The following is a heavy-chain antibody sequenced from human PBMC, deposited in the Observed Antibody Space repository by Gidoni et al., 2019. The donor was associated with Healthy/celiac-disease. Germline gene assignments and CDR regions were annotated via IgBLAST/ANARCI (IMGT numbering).Heavy chain of an antibody. V-gene: IGHV3-48*03. CDR3: ARERRGGIVVVPAANGMDV. CDR1: GFTFSSYE. Sequence: EVQLVESGGGLVQPGGSLRLSCAASGFTFSSYEMNWVRQAPGKGLEWVSYISSSGSTIYYADSVKGRFTISRDNAKNSLYLQMNSLRAEDTAVYYCARERRGGIVVVPAANGMDVWGQGTTVTVSS. J-gene: IGHJ6*02. D-gene: IGHD2-2*01. CDR2: ISSSGSTI.